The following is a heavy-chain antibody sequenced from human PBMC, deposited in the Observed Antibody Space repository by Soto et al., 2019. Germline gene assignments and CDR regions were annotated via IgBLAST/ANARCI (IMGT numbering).Heavy chain of an antibody. D-gene: IGHD6-19*01. J-gene: IGHJ4*02. CDR3: ARTSGPFDY. CDR1: GYTYTTYT. V-gene: IGHV1-3*01. CDR2: IKPGNGDT. Sequence: EASVKVSCKTSGYTYTTYTRHWLRQAPGQRLEWMGWIKPGNGDTKYSQKFQGRITITKDTSASTAYMELRSLTSEDTAVYYCARTSGPFDYWGQGTPVTVSS.